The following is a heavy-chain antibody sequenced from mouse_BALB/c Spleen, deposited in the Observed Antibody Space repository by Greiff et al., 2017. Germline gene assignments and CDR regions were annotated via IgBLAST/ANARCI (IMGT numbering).Heavy chain of an antibody. CDR3: ARLGQGCFDY. CDR1: GYTFTSYT. Sequence: VQLVESGAELARPGASVKMSCKASGYTFTSYTMHWVKQRPGQGLEWIGYINPSSGYTNYNQKFKDKATLTADKSSSTAYMQLSSLTSEDSAVYYCARLGQGCFDYWGQGTTLTVSS. D-gene: IGHD3-3*01. V-gene: IGHV1-4*01. J-gene: IGHJ2*01. CDR2: INPSSGYT.